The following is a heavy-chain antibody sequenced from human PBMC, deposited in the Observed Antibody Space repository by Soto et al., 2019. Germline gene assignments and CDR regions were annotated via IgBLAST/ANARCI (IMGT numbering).Heavy chain of an antibody. V-gene: IGHV1-18*01. CDR1: GYTFTSYG. CDR3: ARRTSSSSSYYYYGMDV. CDR2: ISAYNGNT. D-gene: IGHD6-13*01. Sequence: QVQLVQSGAEVKKPGASVKVSCKASGYTFTSYGISWVRQAPGQGLEWMGWISAYNGNTNYAQKLQGRVNMTTDTSTSTADMELRSLRSDDTAVYYCARRTSSSSSYYYYGMDVWGQGTTVTVSS. J-gene: IGHJ6*02.